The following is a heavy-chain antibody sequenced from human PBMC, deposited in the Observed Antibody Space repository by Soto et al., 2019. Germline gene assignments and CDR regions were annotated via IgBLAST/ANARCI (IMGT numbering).Heavy chain of an antibody. CDR3: ASEYDYGDLNYYYYGMDV. J-gene: IGHJ6*02. Sequence: EVQLVESGGGLVQPGGSLRLSCAASGFTFSSYSMNWVRQAPGKGLEWVSYISSSSSTIYYADSVKGRFIISRDNAKNSLYLQMNSLRDEDTAVYYCASEYDYGDLNYYYYGMDVWGQGTTVTVSS. V-gene: IGHV3-48*02. D-gene: IGHD4-17*01. CDR2: ISSSSSTI. CDR1: GFTFSSYS.